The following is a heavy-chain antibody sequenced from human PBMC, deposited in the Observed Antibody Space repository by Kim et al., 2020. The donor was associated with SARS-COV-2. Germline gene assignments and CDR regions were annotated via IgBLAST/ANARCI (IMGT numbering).Heavy chain of an antibody. CDR2: ST. CDR3: ARGLLGSYSDY. J-gene: IGHJ4*02. Sequence: STNSNPSRESRVTVSIDTSQNQFSLKLSSVIAADTAVYYCARGLLGSYSDYWGQGTLATVSS. V-gene: IGHV4-4*06. D-gene: IGHD1-26*01.